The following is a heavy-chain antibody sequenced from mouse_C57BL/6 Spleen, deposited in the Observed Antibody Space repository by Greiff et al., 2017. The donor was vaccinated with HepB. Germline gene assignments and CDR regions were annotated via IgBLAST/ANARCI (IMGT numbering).Heavy chain of an antibody. V-gene: IGHV14-2*01. J-gene: IGHJ4*01. CDR2: IDPEDGET. CDR3: AREGVYYGNLYAMDY. Sequence: EVQLQQSGAELVKPGASVKLSCTASGFNIKDYYMHWVKQRTEQGLEWIGRIDPEDGETKYVPKFQGKATITADTSSNTAYLQLSSLTSEDTAVYYCAREGVYYGNLYAMDYWGQGTSVTVSS. CDR1: GFNIKDYY. D-gene: IGHD2-1*01.